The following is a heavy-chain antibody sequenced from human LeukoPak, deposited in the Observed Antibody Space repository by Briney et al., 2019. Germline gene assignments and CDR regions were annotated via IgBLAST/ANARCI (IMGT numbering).Heavy chain of an antibody. CDR2: ISGTSNTI. D-gene: IGHD6-19*01. CDR1: GFTFSSYS. J-gene: IGHJ4*02. V-gene: IGHV3-48*01. CDR3: ARDLGSYSSGWYMGFDY. Sequence: GGSLRLSCVGSGFTFSSYSMNWVRQAPGKGLEWVSYISGTSNTIYYADSVRGRFTVSRDNAKNSLYLQMNSLRAEDTAIYYCARDLGSYSSGWYMGFDYWGQGTLVTVSS.